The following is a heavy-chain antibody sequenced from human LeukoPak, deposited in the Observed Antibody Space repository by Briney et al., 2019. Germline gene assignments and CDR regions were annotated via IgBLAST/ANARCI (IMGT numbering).Heavy chain of an antibody. Sequence: PGRSLRLSCAASGFTFSSYGMHWVRQAPSKGLEWVAVISYDGSNKYYADSVKGRFTISRDNSKNTLYLQMNSLRAEDTAVYYCAKDSAVGFGELLFYFDYWGQGTLVTVSS. CDR1: GFTFSSYG. J-gene: IGHJ4*02. D-gene: IGHD3-10*01. CDR3: AKDSAVGFGELLFYFDY. CDR2: ISYDGSNK. V-gene: IGHV3-30*18.